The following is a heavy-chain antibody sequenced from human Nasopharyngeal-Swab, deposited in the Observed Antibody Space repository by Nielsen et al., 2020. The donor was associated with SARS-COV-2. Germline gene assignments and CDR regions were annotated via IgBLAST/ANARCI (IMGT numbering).Heavy chain of an antibody. V-gene: IGHV3-23*01. J-gene: IGHJ6*03. Sequence: GESLKISCAASGFTFSSYAMSWVRQAPGKGLEWVSAISGSGGSTYYADSVKGRFTISRDNSKNTLYLQMNSLRAEDTAVYYCAREGIFGVVTGMDVWGKGTTVTVSS. CDR1: GFTFSSYA. D-gene: IGHD3-3*01. CDR3: AREGIFGVVTGMDV. CDR2: ISGSGGST.